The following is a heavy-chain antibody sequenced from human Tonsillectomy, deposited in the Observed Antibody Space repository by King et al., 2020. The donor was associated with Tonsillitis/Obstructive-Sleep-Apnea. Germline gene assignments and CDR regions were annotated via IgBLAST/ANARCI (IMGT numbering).Heavy chain of an antibody. D-gene: IGHD4-17*01. CDR2: INNSGTT. CDR1: GGSFSGYF. J-gene: IGHJ4*02. Sequence: VQLQQWGAGLLKPPETLSLTCGVYGGSFSGYFWSWIRQPPGKGLEWIGEINNSGTTNSNPSLKSRVPISVDTSKSQFSLSLSSVTAADTAVYYCARGDYGDRYYFDYWGQGTLVTVSS. V-gene: IGHV4-34*01. CDR3: ARGDYGDRYYFDY.